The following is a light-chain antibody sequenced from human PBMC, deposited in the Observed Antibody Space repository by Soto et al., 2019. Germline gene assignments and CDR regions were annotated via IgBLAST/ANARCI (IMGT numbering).Light chain of an antibody. CDR3: CSYAGSSTWV. CDR1: SSDVGSYNL. J-gene: IGLJ3*02. CDR2: EGS. Sequence: QSALTQPASVSGSPGQSITISCTGTSSDVGSYNLVSWYQQHPGKAPKLMIYEGSKRPSGVSNRFSGSKSGNTASLTISGLQAEEEADYYCCSYAGSSTWVFGGGTNLTVL. V-gene: IGLV2-23*01.